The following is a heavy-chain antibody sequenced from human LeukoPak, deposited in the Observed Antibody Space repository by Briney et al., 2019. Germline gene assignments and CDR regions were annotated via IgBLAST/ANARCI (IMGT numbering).Heavy chain of an antibody. J-gene: IGHJ4*02. CDR3: ARVIDYDSSGYYLGY. CDR2: INDSGST. V-gene: IGHV4-34*01. Sequence: SETLSLTCAVYGGSFSGYYWSWIRQPPGKGLEWIGEINDSGSTNCNPSLKSRVSISVDTSKNQFSLKLTSVTAADTAVYYCARVIDYDSSGYYLGYWGQGTRVTVSP. CDR1: GGSFSGYY. D-gene: IGHD3-22*01.